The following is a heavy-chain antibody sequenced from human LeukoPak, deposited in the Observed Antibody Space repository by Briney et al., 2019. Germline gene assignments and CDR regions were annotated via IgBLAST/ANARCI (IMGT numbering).Heavy chain of an antibody. D-gene: IGHD6-13*01. V-gene: IGHV4-30-2*01. CDR2: IYHSGST. CDR3: ARGGAAATQPYYYYMDV. CDR1: GGSISSGGYY. Sequence: SSETLSLTCTVSGGSISSGGYYWRWIRQPPGKGLEWIGYIYHSGSTYYNPSLKSRVTISVDRSRNQFSLKLSSVTAADTAVYYCARGGAAATQPYYYYMDVWGKGTTVTVSS. J-gene: IGHJ6*03.